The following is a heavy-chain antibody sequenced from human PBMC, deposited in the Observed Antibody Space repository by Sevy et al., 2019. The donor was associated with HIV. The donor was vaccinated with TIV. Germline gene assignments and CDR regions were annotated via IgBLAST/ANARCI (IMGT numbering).Heavy chain of an antibody. V-gene: IGHV2-70*01. D-gene: IGHD6-13*01. CDR2: IVWDDEK. J-gene: IGHJ6*02. CDR3: ARIRGRSYFYYYGMDV. Sequence: SGPTLVKPTQTLTLTCTFSGFSLSTSGMCVSWIRQPPGKALEWLALIVWDDEKYYSTSLKTRLTISKDTSKNQVVLTMTNMDPVDTATYFCARIRGRSYFYYYGMDVWGQGTTVTVSS. CDR1: GFSLSTSGMC.